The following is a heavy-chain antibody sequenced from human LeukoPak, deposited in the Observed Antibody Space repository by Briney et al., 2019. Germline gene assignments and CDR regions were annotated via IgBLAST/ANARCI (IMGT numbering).Heavy chain of an antibody. CDR2: IKSDGIST. V-gene: IGHV3-74*01. CDR1: GFTFSSYW. D-gene: IGHD5-12*01. J-gene: IGHJ4*02. CDR3: ARDKGYAVDY. Sequence: PGGSLRLSCAASGFTFSSYWMHWVRQAPGQGLVWVSLIKSDGISTNYADSVKGRFTISRDNARNTLYLQMNSLRAEDTAVYYCARDKGYAVDYWGQGTLVTVSS.